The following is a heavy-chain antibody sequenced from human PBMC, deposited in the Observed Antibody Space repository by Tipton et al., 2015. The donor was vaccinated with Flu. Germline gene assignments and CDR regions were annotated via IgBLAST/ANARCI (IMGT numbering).Heavy chain of an antibody. V-gene: IGHV4-31*03. J-gene: IGHJ4*02. D-gene: IGHD3-22*01. CDR2: IYYSGST. Sequence: TLSLTCTVSGGSISSGGAYWSWIRQHPGKGLEWIGCIYYSGSTYYNPSLESRLTISVDTSKNQFSPKLSSVTAADTAVYYCARNGGGFYDMGSPPGVFDYWGQGILVTVSS. CDR1: GGSISSGGAY. CDR3: ARNGGGFYDMGSPPGVFDY.